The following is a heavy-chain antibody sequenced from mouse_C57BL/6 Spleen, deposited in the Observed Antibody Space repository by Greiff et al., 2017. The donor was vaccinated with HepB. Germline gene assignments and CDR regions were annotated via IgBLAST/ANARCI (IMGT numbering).Heavy chain of an antibody. CDR2: IYPGSGNT. CDR3: ARRAGTRGYAMDY. CDR1: GYTFTDYY. V-gene: IGHV1-76*01. J-gene: IGHJ4*01. Sequence: VQLQQSGAELVRPGASVKLSCKASGYTFTDYYINWVKQRPGQGLEWIARIYPGSGNTYYNEKFKGKATLTAEKSSSTAYMQLSSLTSEDSAVYFCARRAGTRGYAMDYWGQGTSVTVSS. D-gene: IGHD4-1*01.